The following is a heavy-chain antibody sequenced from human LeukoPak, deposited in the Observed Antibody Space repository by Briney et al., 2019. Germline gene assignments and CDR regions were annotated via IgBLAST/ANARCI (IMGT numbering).Heavy chain of an antibody. CDR1: GGSFGRYA. Sequence: ASVKVSCKAPGGSFGRYAISWVRQAPGQGLEWMGGIVPILGTANYAQKFQGRVTITADDSTGTAYMELTSLRSADTAVYYCARSQGYSYGSSYWGQGTLVTVSS. D-gene: IGHD5-18*01. J-gene: IGHJ4*02. CDR3: ARSQGYSYGSSY. CDR2: IVPILGTA. V-gene: IGHV1-69*13.